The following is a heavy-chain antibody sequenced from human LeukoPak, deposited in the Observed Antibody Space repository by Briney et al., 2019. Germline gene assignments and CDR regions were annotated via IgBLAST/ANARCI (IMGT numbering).Heavy chain of an antibody. CDR3: ARAVAAAGIDY. CDR1: GGSISSGDYY. J-gene: IGHJ4*02. D-gene: IGHD6-13*01. CDR2: IYYSGST. V-gene: IGHV4-39*01. Sequence: ASETLSLTCTVSGGSISSGDYYWSWIRQPPGKGLEWIGSIYYSGSTYYNPSLKSRVTISVDTSKNQFSLKLSSVTAADTAVYYCARAVAAAGIDYWGQGTLVTVSS.